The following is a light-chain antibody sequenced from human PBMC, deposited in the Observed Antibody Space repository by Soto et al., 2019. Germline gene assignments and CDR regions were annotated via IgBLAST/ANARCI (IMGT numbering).Light chain of an antibody. CDR3: QSYDSSLSAFYV. CDR1: SSNIGAGYE. CDR2: GNT. Sequence: QSVLTQPPSVSGAPGQRVTISCTGSSSNIGAGYEVHWYQHLPGKAPKLLIYGNTNRPSGVPDRFSGSKSGTSASLAITGLQAEDEADYYCQSYDSSLSAFYVFGGGTKVTVL. V-gene: IGLV1-40*01. J-gene: IGLJ1*01.